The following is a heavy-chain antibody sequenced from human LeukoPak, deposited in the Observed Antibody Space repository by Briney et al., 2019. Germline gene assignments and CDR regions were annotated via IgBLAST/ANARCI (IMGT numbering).Heavy chain of an antibody. CDR3: AGAHCGGDCYSGRAFDI. J-gene: IGHJ3*02. D-gene: IGHD2-21*02. Sequence: SETLSLTCAVSGVSISSSNWWSWVRPPPGKGLEWIGEIYHSGSTNYNPSLKSRVTISVDKSKNQFSLKLNSVTAADTAVYCCAGAHCGGDCYSGRAFDIWGQGTMVTVSS. V-gene: IGHV4-4*01. CDR1: GVSISSSNW. CDR2: IYHSGST.